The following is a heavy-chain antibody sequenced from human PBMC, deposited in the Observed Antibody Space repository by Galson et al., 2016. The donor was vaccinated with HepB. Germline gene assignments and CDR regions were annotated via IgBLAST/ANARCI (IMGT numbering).Heavy chain of an antibody. CDR2: IHPDSGDT. V-gene: IGHV1-2*06. Sequence: SGYSFIAYYIHWVRQAPGQGLEWMGRIHPDSGDTKYAPKFQGRVTMIRDTSTSTAYMELGSLRPDDTAVYYCAREAYYYGSGSENWFAPWGQGTLVTVSS. J-gene: IGHJ5*02. D-gene: IGHD3-10*01. CDR3: AREAYYYGSGSENWFAP. CDR1: GYSFIAYY.